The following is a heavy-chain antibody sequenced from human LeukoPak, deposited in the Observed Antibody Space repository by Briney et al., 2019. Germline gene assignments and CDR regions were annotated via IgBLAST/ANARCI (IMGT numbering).Heavy chain of an antibody. Sequence: SETLSLTCTVSGGSMSSYYWSWIRQPPGKGLEWIGYMYYNGSTNYNPSLKSRVTMSVDTYKNKVSLKLSSVTAADTAVYYCAGGGAAAAILDYWGQGTLVTVSS. V-gene: IGHV4-59*01. CDR2: MYYNGST. CDR1: GGSMSSYY. CDR3: AGGGAAAAILDY. J-gene: IGHJ4*02. D-gene: IGHD6-13*01.